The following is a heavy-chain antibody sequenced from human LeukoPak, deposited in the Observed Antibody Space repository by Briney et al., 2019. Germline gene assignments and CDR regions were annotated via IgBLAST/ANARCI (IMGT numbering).Heavy chain of an antibody. CDR2: INPSGGST. CDR3: ARDGEYQLLSHNWFDP. J-gene: IGHJ5*02. V-gene: IGHV1-46*01. Sequence: GASVKVSCKASGYTFTSYYMHWVRQAPGQGLEWMGIINPSGGSTSYAQKFQGRVTMTRDTSTSTVYMELSSLRSEDTAVYYCARDGEYQLLSHNWFDPWGQGTLVTVSS. CDR1: GYTFTSYY. D-gene: IGHD2-2*01.